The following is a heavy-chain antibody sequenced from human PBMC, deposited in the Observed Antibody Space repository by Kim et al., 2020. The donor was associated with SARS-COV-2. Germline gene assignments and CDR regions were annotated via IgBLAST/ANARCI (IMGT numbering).Heavy chain of an antibody. J-gene: IGHJ3*02. CDR3: ARQPRITMVRAKGGAFDI. D-gene: IGHD3-10*01. CDR2: IDPSDSYT. CDR1: GYSFTSYW. Sequence: GESLKISCKGSGYSFTSYWISWVRQMPGKGLEWMGRIDPSDSYTNYSPSFQGHVTISADKSISTAYLQWSSLKASDTAMYYCARQPRITMVRAKGGAFDIWGQGTMVTVSS. V-gene: IGHV5-10-1*01.